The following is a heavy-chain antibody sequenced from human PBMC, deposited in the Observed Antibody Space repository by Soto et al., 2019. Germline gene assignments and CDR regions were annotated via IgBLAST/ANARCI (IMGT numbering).Heavy chain of an antibody. D-gene: IGHD2-15*01. Sequence: QVQLVESGGGVVQPGRSLRLSCAASGFTFSSYGMHWVRQAPGKGLEWVAVISYDGSNKYYADSVKGRFTTSRDNSTNTLYLQMDSRRAEDTAVYYCAKDQGCSGGSCCAWYFDYWGQGTLVTVSS. V-gene: IGHV3-30*18. CDR2: ISYDGSNK. CDR3: AKDQGCSGGSCCAWYFDY. J-gene: IGHJ4*02. CDR1: GFTFSSYG.